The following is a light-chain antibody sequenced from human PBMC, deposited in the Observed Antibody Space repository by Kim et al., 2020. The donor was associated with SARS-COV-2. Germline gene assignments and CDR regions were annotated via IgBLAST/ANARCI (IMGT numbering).Light chain of an antibody. J-gene: IGKJ1*01. CDR2: DVS. Sequence: SSVGDRATIPCRASQDINNFLAWYQQKPGKPPNLLIYDVSALRPGVPSRFSGSGSGTDFTLTISSLQPEDVATYFCQKYNSAPWTFGQGTKVEIK. CDR3: QKYNSAPWT. V-gene: IGKV1-27*01. CDR1: QDINNF.